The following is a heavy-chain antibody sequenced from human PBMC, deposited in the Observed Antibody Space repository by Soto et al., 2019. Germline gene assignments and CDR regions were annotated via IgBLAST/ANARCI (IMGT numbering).Heavy chain of an antibody. CDR2: IYPGDSDT. CDR3: ARHGAARYRYSSSPYDY. CDR1: GYSFTSYW. V-gene: IGHV5-51*01. J-gene: IGHJ4*02. D-gene: IGHD6-6*01. Sequence: GESLKISCKGSGYSFTSYWIGWVRQMPGKGLEWMGIIYPGDSDTRYSPSFQGQVTISADKSISTAYLQWSSLKASDTAMYYCARHGAARYRYSSSPYDYRGQGTLVTVSS.